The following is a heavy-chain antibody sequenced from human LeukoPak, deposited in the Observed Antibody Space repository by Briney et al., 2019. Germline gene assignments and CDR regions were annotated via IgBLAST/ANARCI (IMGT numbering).Heavy chain of an antibody. Sequence: SETLSLTCTVFGGSVSSGSYYWSWIRQPPGKGLEWIGYIYYSGSTNYNPSLKSRVTISVDTSKNQFSLKLSSVTAADTAVYYCARAHSSGRTFDYWGQGTLVTVSS. CDR3: ARAHSSGRTFDY. CDR1: GGSVSSGSYY. J-gene: IGHJ4*02. D-gene: IGHD6-19*01. CDR2: IYYSGST. V-gene: IGHV4-61*01.